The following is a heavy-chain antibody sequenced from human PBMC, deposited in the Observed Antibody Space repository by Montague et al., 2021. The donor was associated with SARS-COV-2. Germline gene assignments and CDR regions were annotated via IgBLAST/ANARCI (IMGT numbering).Heavy chain of an antibody. CDR3: ARSGAVPMD. CDR1: GGSISSYF. Sequence: SETLSLTCTVSGGSISSYFWSWIRQPPGKGLEWIGYFYHSGGTKYNPSLKSRVTISGDMSKNQFSLKLSSVTTADTAVYYCARSGAVPMDWGQGTLVTVSS. D-gene: IGHD3-10*01. V-gene: IGHV4-59*13. J-gene: IGHJ4*02. CDR2: FYHSGGT.